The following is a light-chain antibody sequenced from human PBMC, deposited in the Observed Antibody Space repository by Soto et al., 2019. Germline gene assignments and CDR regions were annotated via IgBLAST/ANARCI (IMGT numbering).Light chain of an antibody. CDR2: DVS. J-gene: IGLJ3*02. Sequence: QSALTQPRSVFGSPGQSVPIYCTGTSSDVVAYNYVSWYQQHPGKVPKLMIYDVSRRPSGVPDRVSGSKSGNTASLTISGLQADDEADYYCCSYAGSYTLVFGGGTKVT. CDR3: CSYAGSYTLV. CDR1: SSDVVAYNY. V-gene: IGLV2-11*01.